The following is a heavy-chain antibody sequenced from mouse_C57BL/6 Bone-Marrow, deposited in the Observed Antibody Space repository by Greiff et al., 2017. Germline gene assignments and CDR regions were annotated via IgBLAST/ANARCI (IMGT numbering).Heavy chain of an antibody. CDR3: ARKEILWPYYAMDY. D-gene: IGHD1-1*02. V-gene: IGHV1-59*01. Sequence: QVQLQQPGAELVRPGTSVKLSCKASGYTFTSYWMHWVKQRPGQGLEWIGVIDPSDSYTNYNQKFKGKATLTVDTSSSTAYMQLSSLTSEDSAVYYCARKEILWPYYAMDYWGQGTSVTVSS. J-gene: IGHJ4*01. CDR1: GYTFTSYW. CDR2: IDPSDSYT.